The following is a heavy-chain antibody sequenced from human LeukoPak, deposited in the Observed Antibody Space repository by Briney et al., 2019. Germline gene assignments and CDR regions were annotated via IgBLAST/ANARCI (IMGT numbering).Heavy chain of an antibody. D-gene: IGHD3-10*01. Sequence: GGSLRLSCAASGFTFSSYAMSWVRQAPGKGLEWVSAISGSGGSTYYADSVKGRFTISRDNSKNTLYLQMNSLRAEDTAVYYCARDIRDYYGSGSYFRPDYFDYWGQGTLVTVSS. J-gene: IGHJ4*02. CDR1: GFTFSSYA. V-gene: IGHV3-23*01. CDR2: ISGSGGST. CDR3: ARDIRDYYGSGSYFRPDYFDY.